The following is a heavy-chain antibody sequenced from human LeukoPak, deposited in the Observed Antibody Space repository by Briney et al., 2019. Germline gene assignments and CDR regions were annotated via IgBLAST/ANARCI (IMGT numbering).Heavy chain of an antibody. CDR3: ARWDRIRHFDY. CDR1: GGSFSGYY. Sequence: TPSETLSLTCAVYGGSFSGYYWSWIRQPPGKGLEWIGEINHSGSTNYNPSLKSRVTISVDTSKNQFSLKLSSVTAADTAVYYCARWDRIRHFDYWGQGTLVTVSS. V-gene: IGHV4-34*01. D-gene: IGHD1-26*01. CDR2: INHSGST. J-gene: IGHJ4*02.